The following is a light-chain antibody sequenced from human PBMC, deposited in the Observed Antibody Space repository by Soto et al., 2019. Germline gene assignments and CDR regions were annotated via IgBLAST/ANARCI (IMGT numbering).Light chain of an antibody. Sequence: QSALTQPASVSGSPGQSITISCTGTSSDVGGYNYVSWYQQHPGKAPKLMIHDVSNRPSGVSNRFSGSKSGNTASLTISGLQAEDEADYYCSSYTSSSTVVVFGGGTKLTVL. CDR3: SSYTSSSTVVV. CDR1: SSDVGGYNY. V-gene: IGLV2-14*01. J-gene: IGLJ2*01. CDR2: DVS.